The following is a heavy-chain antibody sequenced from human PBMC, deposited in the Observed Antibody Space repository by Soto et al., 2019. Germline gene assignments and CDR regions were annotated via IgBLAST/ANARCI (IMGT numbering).Heavy chain of an antibody. D-gene: IGHD3-10*01. CDR3: ASLWFGELSYPNWFDP. J-gene: IGHJ5*02. CDR2: INHSGST. CDR1: GGSISTYY. Sequence: SETLSLTCTVSGGSISTYYWSWIRQPPGKGLEWIGEINHSGSTNYNPSLKSRVTISVDTSKNQFSLKLSSVTAADTAVYYCASLWFGELSYPNWFDPWGQGTLVTVSS. V-gene: IGHV4-34*01.